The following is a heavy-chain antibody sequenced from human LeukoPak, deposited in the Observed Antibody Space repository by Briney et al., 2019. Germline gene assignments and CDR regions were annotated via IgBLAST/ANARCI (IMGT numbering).Heavy chain of an antibody. CDR3: ARSGLGYKYFSMAYFDY. D-gene: IGHD2/OR15-2a*01. Sequence: ESLKISCKGSGYIFSTFWIGWVRQMPGKGLEWMGIIYPGDSDTRYSPSFQGQVTISADKSINTAYLQWGSLKASDTAIYYCARSGLGYKYFSMAYFDYWGQGTLVTVSS. CDR1: GYIFSTFW. J-gene: IGHJ4*02. CDR2: IYPGDSDT. V-gene: IGHV5-51*01.